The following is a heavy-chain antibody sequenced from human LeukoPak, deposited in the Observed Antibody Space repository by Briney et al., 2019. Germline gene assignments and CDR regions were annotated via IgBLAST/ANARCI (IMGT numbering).Heavy chain of an antibody. D-gene: IGHD5-12*01. CDR3: AKGLGGYDYYYYYGMDV. CDR2: ISGSGHST. V-gene: IGHV3-23*01. CDR1: GFTFSNYA. Sequence: GGSLRLSCAASGFTFSNYAMRWVRQAPGKGLEWLSAISGSGHSTYYADSVKGRFTISRDNSKNTLYLQMDSLRAEDTAVYYCAKGLGGYDYYYYYGMDVWGQGTTVTVSS. J-gene: IGHJ6*02.